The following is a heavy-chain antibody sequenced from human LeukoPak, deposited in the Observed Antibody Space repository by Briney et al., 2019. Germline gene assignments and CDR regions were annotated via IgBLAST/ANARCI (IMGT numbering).Heavy chain of an antibody. Sequence: GGSLRLSCAASGFTFSSYWMHWVRQAPGKGLEGVAVIWYDGSNKHYVDSVKGRFTISRDNSKNALYLQMNSLRVEDTAVYYCARVVGQWLVRGAFDIWGQGTMVTVSS. D-gene: IGHD6-19*01. J-gene: IGHJ3*02. CDR3: ARVVGQWLVRGAFDI. CDR2: IWYDGSNK. V-gene: IGHV3-33*08. CDR1: GFTFSSYW.